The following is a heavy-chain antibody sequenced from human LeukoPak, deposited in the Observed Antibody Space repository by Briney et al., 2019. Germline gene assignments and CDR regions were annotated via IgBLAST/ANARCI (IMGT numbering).Heavy chain of an antibody. V-gene: IGHV4-4*02. CDR3: ARIAAAGTSEDY. CDR1: GGSISSSNW. Sequence: TSETLSLTCAVSGGSISSSNWWSWVRQPPGKGLEWIGEIYHSGSTNYTPSLKSRVTISVDKSKNQFSLKLSSVTAADTAVYYCARIAAAGTSEDYWGQGTLVTVSS. CDR2: IYHSGST. D-gene: IGHD6-13*01. J-gene: IGHJ4*02.